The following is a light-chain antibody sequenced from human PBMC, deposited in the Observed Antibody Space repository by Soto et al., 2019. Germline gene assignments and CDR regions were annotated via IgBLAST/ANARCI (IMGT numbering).Light chain of an antibody. CDR1: QNVRSDY. CDR3: QHRSTWPSFT. V-gene: IGKV3D-20*02. J-gene: IGKJ3*01. Sequence: EIVLTQSPATLSLSPGDRATLSCRASQNVRSDYFAWYQQKPGQAPRVIIFGVSTRASATPDRFRGSVSGTYFTLTISRLEPDDFAVYYCQHRSTWPSFTVGPGTKVDIK. CDR2: GVS.